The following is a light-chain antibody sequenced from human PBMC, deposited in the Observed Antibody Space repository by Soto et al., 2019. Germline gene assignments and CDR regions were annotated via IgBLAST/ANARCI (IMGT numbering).Light chain of an antibody. CDR2: DNT. J-gene: IGLJ2*01. CDR3: QSYDTSLSASV. CDR1: RSNIGAGYA. V-gene: IGLV1-40*01. Sequence: QSVLTQPPSVSGAPGQRVTISCTGSRSNIGAGYAVHWYQQLPGTAPKLLIYDNTHRPSGVPDRFSASESGTSASLAITGLQSADEADYYCQSYDTSLSASVFGGGTKLTVL.